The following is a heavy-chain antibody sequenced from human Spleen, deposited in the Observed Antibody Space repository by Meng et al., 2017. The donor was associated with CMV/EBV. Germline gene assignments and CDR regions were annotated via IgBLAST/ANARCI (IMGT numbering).Heavy chain of an antibody. CDR1: GFTFSTYD. V-gene: IGHV3-9*01. Sequence: LSLTCAASGFTFSTYDMHWVRQAPGKGLEWVSGISWNSGSIGYADSVKGRFTISRDNAKNSLYLQMNSLRAEDTALYYCAKARSLRYYYYGMDVWGQGTTVTVSS. CDR2: ISWNSGSI. J-gene: IGHJ6*02. CDR3: AKARSLRYYYYGMDV.